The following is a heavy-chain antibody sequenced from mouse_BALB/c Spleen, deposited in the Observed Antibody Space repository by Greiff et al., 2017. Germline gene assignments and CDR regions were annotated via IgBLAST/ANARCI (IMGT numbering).Heavy chain of an antibody. CDR2: ISDGGSYT. V-gene: IGHV5-4*02. D-gene: IGHD2-1*01. CDR1: GFTFSDYY. CDR3: ARDYGNYAMDY. J-gene: IGHJ4*01. Sequence: VQLKESGGGLVKPGGSLKLSCAASGFTFSDYYMYWVRQTPEKRLEWVATISDGGSYTYYPDSVKGRFTISRDNAKNNLYLQMSSLKSEDTAMYYCARDYGNYAMDYWGQGTSVTVSS.